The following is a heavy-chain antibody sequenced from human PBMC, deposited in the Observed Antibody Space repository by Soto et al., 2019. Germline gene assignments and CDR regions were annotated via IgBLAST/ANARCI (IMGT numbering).Heavy chain of an antibody. Sequence: SETLSLTCTVSGGSISSYYWSWIRQPPGKGLEWIGYIYYSGSTNYNPSLKSRVTISVDTSKNQFSLKLSSVTAADTAVYYCARDPGYMDSSSSGFDYWGQGTLVTVSS. D-gene: IGHD6-6*01. CDR3: ARDPGYMDSSSSGFDY. CDR1: GGSISSYY. V-gene: IGHV4-59*01. J-gene: IGHJ4*02. CDR2: IYYSGST.